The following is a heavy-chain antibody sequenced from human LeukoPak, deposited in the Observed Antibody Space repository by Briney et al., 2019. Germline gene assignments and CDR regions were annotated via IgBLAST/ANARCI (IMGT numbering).Heavy chain of an antibody. CDR1: GGTFSSYA. J-gene: IGHJ6*03. Sequence: ASVKVSCKASGGTFSSYAISWVRQAPGQGLEWMGGIIPIFGTANYAQKFQGRVTITADKSTSTAYMELSSLRSEDTAVYYCARDGVGHDFWSGYYHYMDVWGKGTTVTVSS. CDR3: ARDGVGHDFWSGYYHYMDV. V-gene: IGHV1-69*06. CDR2: IIPIFGTA. D-gene: IGHD3-3*01.